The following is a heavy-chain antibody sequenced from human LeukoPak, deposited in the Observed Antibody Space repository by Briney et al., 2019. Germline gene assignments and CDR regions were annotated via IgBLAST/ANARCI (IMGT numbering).Heavy chain of an antibody. V-gene: IGHV3-23*01. CDR3: AKDLRLRYYDSSGYYDY. J-gene: IGHJ4*02. CDR1: GFTFSSYW. CDR2: ISGSGGST. Sequence: GGSLRLSCAASGFTFSSYWMHWVRQAPGKGLEWVSAISGSGGSTYYADSVKGRSTISRDNSKNTLYLQMNSLRAEDTAVYYCAKDLRLRYYDSSGYYDYWGQGTLVTVSS. D-gene: IGHD3-22*01.